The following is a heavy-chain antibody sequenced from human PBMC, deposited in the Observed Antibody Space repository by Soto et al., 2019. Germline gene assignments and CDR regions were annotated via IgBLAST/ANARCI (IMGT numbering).Heavy chain of an antibody. CDR2: ISSSSSTI. CDR1: GFTFSSYS. V-gene: IGHV3-48*02. CDR3: ARAGLQEYYYDSSGYWLLDY. D-gene: IGHD3-22*01. Sequence: GGSLRLSCAASGFTFSSYSMNWVRQAPGKGLEWVSYISSSSSTIYYADSVKGRFTISRDNAKNSLYLQMNSLGDEDTAVDYCARAGLQEYYYDSSGYWLLDYWGQGTLVTVSS. J-gene: IGHJ4*02.